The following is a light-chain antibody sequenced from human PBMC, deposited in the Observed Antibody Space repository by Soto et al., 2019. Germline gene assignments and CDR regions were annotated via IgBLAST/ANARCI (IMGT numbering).Light chain of an antibody. Sequence: DIQMTQSPSSLSACVGDRVTITCRTSQVISNYLAWYQQKPGKVPKLLIYAASTLQSGVPSRFSGGGSGTDFSLTISSLQPEDVATYYCQKYNSAPHTFGGGTKVEIQ. CDR2: AAS. CDR3: QKYNSAPHT. J-gene: IGKJ4*01. V-gene: IGKV1-27*01. CDR1: QVISNY.